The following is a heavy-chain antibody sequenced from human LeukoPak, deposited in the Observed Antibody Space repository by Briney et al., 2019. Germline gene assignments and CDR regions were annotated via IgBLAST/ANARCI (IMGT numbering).Heavy chain of an antibody. D-gene: IGHD6-19*01. CDR1: GFTFSRYW. V-gene: IGHV3-74*01. CDR3: ARDVAVTGTTTFDS. J-gene: IGHJ4*02. CDR2: INTDGSDT. Sequence: GGSLSLSCAASGFTFSRYWMHWVRQAPGKGPVLVSRINTDGSDTNYEDSVKGRFTISRDNAKNTLFLPMNSLRAEDTAVYYSARDVAVTGTTTFDSWGEGTLVTVSS.